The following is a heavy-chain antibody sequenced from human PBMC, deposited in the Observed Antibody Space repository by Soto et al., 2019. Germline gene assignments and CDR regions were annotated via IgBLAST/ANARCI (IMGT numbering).Heavy chain of an antibody. CDR1: GFTFSSYA. D-gene: IGHD4-17*01. CDR2: IIGSGGST. V-gene: IGHV3-23*01. J-gene: IGHJ3*02. Sequence: XGSLILSCAASGFTFSSYAMSWVRQAPGKGLEWVSAIIGSGGSTYYADSVKGRFTISRDNSKNTLYLQMNSLRAEDTAVYYCAAGDYGAFDIWGQGKMVTVSS. CDR3: AAGDYGAFDI.